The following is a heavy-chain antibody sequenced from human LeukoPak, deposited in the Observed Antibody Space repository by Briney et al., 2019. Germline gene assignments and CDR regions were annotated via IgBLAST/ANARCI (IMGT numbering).Heavy chain of an antibody. D-gene: IGHD5-18*01. V-gene: IGHV3-11*01. Sequence: PGGSLRLSCAASGFTFSEYYINWLRQPPGKGLEWVSHISSSGRLMQYADSVRGRFTITRDNAQNVMSLQMNNLKPEDTAVYYCARDTNTGLDVWGRGTTVTVS. J-gene: IGHJ6*02. CDR1: GFTFSEYY. CDR3: ARDTNTGLDV. CDR2: ISSSGRLM.